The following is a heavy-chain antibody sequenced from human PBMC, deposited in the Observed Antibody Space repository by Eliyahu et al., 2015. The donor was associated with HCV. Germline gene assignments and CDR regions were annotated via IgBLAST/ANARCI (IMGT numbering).Heavy chain of an antibody. CDR2: LKEDGSEE. D-gene: IGHD2-8*01. CDR1: GFTFSEXT. V-gene: IGHV3-7*01. CDR3: VRGGMKYGAC. J-gene: IGHJ4*02. Sequence: EEQLVESGGGLVQPGGSLXLXWSAXGFTFSEXTMXWVRQAPGKGLEWVARLKEDGSEENYVDFVKGRFTISRDNAKKSLNLQMNSLRVEDTAVYYCVRGGMKYGACWGQGTLVTVSS.